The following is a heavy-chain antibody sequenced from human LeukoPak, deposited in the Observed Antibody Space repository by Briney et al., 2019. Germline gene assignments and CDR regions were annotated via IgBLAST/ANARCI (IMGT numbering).Heavy chain of an antibody. CDR2: IYSGGST. D-gene: IGHD3-3*01. CDR3: AREWNYDFWSGYSGY. V-gene: IGHV3-66*01. Sequence: GGSLRLSCAASGFTVSSNYMSWVRQAPGKGLEWVSVIYSGGSTYYADSVKGRFTISRDNSKNTLYLQMNSLRAEDTAEYYCAREWNYDFWSGYSGYWGQGTLVTVSS. CDR1: GFTVSSNY. J-gene: IGHJ4*02.